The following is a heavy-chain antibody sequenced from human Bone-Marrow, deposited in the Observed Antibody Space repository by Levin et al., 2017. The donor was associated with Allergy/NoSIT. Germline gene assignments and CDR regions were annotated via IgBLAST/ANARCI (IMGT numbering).Heavy chain of an antibody. D-gene: IGHD1-14*01. V-gene: IGHV3-49*03. J-gene: IGHJ4*02. Sequence: GESLKISCAASGFRFGDSAITWFRQVPGKGLEWVGFIRNSSYGGTSRYAASVQGRFTFSRDDSKSIAYLQMNSLKTDDTGVYYCAGRRYWGQGTLVTVSS. CDR3: AGRRY. CDR1: GFRFGDSA. CDR2: IRNSSYGGTS.